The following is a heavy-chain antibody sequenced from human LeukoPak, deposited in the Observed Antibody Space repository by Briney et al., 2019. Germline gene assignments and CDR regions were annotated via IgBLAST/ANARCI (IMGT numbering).Heavy chain of an antibody. J-gene: IGHJ4*02. CDR1: GFTVSSNS. Sequence: GGSLRLSCTVSGFTVSSNSMSWVRQAPGKGLEWVSFIYSGGNTHYSDSVKGRFTISRDNSKNTLYLQMNSLRAEDTAVYYCAKDGGSNWNDGYFDYWGQGTLVTVSS. CDR2: IYSGGNT. D-gene: IGHD1-1*01. V-gene: IGHV3-53*05. CDR3: AKDGGSNWNDGYFDY.